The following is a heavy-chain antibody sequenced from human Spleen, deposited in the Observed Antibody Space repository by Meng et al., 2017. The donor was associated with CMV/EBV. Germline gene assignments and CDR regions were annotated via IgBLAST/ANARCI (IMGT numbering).Heavy chain of an antibody. Sequence: SETLSLTCSVSGGSVSSYYWSWIRQPPGKRLEWIGYLHYSGSTNYNPSLKSRVTMSMDTSKNHFSLKLTSVTTADRAVYYCASLAPFSMIGGYYFDYWGQGTPVTVSS. CDR2: LHYSGST. D-gene: IGHD3-22*01. CDR1: GGSVSSYY. J-gene: IGHJ4*02. CDR3: ASLAPFSMIGGYYFDY. V-gene: IGHV4-59*02.